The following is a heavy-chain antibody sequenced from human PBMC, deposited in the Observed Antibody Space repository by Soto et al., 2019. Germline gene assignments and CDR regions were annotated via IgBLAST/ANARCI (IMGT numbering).Heavy chain of an antibody. CDR1: GDSVSSNGAA. CDR2: TYYRSKWYN. J-gene: IGHJ5*02. CDR3: ARDQYYYDSSGYSHWFDP. D-gene: IGHD3-22*01. Sequence: SQTLSLTCAISGDSVSSNGAAWNWIRQSPSRGLEWLGRTYYRSKWYNDYAVSVKSRITINPDTSKNQFSLQLNSVTPEDTAVYYCARDQYYYDSSGYSHWFDPWGQGTLVTVSS. V-gene: IGHV6-1*01.